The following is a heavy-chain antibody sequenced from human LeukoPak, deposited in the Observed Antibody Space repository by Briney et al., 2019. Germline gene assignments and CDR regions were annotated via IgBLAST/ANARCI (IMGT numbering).Heavy chain of an antibody. CDR1: GFTFSSYA. Sequence: PGGSLRLSCAASGFTFSSYAMHWVRQAPGKGLEWVAVISYDGSNKYYADSVKGRFTISRDNSKNTLYLQMNSLRAEDTAVYYCAKQEYSSSPWYYYGMDVGGKGTTVTVPS. D-gene: IGHD6-13*01. J-gene: IGHJ6*04. CDR3: AKQEYSSSPWYYYGMDV. V-gene: IGHV3-30*04. CDR2: ISYDGSNK.